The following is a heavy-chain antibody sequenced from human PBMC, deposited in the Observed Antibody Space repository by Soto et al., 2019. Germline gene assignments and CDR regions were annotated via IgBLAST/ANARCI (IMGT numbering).Heavy chain of an antibody. D-gene: IGHD3-10*01. J-gene: IGHJ6*02. CDR1: GFTFDDYT. CDR3: AKDDMVRAFTESYYSYGMDV. CDR2: ISWDGGST. V-gene: IGHV3-43*01. Sequence: GGSLRLSCAASGFTFDDYTMHWVRQARGEGLEWVSLISWDGGSTYYADSVKGRFTISRDNSKNSLYLQMNSLRTEDTALYYCAKDDMVRAFTESYYSYGMDVWGQGTTVTAS.